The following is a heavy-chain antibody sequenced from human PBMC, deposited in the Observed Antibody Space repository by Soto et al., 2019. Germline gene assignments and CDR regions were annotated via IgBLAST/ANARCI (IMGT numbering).Heavy chain of an antibody. CDR2: INQDVSQK. J-gene: IGHJ4*02. Sequence: GCLRLSCAASGFTFSRYWMTWVRQAPGKGLEWVANINQDVSQKLYVDSVRGRFTISRDDAKNSVYLQMNNLRADDTAVYYCAKIGYNDWDFDYWGQGTLVTVSS. D-gene: IGHD3-22*01. CDR3: AKIGYNDWDFDY. CDR1: GFTFSRYW. V-gene: IGHV3-7*01.